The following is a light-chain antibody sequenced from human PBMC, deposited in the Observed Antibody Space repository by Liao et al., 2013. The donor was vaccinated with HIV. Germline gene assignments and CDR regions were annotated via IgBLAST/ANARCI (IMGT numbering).Light chain of an antibody. J-gene: IGLJ2*01. CDR2: KDS. CDR1: KLGDKY. V-gene: IGLV3-16*01. Sequence: SYELTQPPSVSVSPGQTASIICSGDKLGDKYVCWYKQKPGQAPVLVIYKDSERPSGIPERFSGSTSGTIVTLTISGVQAEDEADYYCLSADSSGTYVVFGGGTKLAV. CDR3: LSADSSGTYVV.